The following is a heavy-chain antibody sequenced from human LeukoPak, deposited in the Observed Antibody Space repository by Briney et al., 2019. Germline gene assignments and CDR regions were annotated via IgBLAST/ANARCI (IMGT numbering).Heavy chain of an antibody. CDR2: IYYSGST. J-gene: IGHJ4*02. CDR3: ARSFVGATFFDY. CDR1: GGSISSYY. D-gene: IGHD1-26*01. V-gene: IGHV4-59*12. Sequence: SETLSLTCTVSGGSISSYYWSWIRQPPGKGLEWIGYIYYSGSTNYNPSLKSRVTISVDTSKNQFSLKLSSVTAADTAVYYCARSFVGATFFDYWGQGTLVTVSS.